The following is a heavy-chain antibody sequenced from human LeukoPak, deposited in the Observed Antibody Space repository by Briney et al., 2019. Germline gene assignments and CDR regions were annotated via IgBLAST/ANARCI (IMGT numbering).Heavy chain of an antibody. CDR2: INNDGSDT. Sequence: PGGSLRLSCAACGFKFSNHWMHWARQSPGKGLVWGARINNDGSDTSHADSVEGRFTISRDNAENTLYLQMNSLRVEDTAMYFCARNNWGTDDWGQGTLVTVSS. D-gene: IGHD7-27*01. J-gene: IGHJ4*02. CDR3: ARNNWGTDD. V-gene: IGHV3-74*01. CDR1: GFKFSNHW.